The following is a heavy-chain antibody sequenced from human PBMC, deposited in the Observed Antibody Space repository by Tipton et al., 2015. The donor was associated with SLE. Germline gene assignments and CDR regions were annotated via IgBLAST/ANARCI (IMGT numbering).Heavy chain of an antibody. CDR2: INYSGTT. Sequence: TLSLTCTVSGGSISSYSWGWIRQPPGKGLEWIGSINYSGTTSYNPSLKSRVTISVDKSKNQFSLKLSSVTAADTAVYYCASRTTVFWFDPWGQGTLVTVSS. D-gene: IGHD4-17*01. J-gene: IGHJ5*02. CDR1: GGSISSYS. CDR3: ASRTTVFWFDP. V-gene: IGHV4-39*07.